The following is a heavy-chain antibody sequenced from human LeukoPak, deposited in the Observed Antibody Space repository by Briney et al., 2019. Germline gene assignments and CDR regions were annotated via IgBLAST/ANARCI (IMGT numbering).Heavy chain of an antibody. V-gene: IGHV4-34*01. Sequence: SETLSLTCAVYGGSFSGYYWSWIRQPPGKGLEWIGEINHSGSTNYNPSLESRVTISVDTSKNQISLKMRSVTAADTAVYYCAREAPISDSGSYYKSLGYWGQGVLVTVSS. J-gene: IGHJ4*02. D-gene: IGHD3-10*01. CDR1: GGSFSGYY. CDR2: INHSGST. CDR3: AREAPISDSGSYYKSLGY.